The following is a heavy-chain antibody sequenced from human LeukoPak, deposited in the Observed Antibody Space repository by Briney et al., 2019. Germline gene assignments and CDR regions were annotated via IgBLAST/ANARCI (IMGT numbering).Heavy chain of an antibody. D-gene: IGHD6-19*01. Sequence: GGSLRLSCAASGFTFSTYAMSWVRQAPGKGLEWVSAISGSGGSTYYADSVKGRFTISRDNSKNTLYLQMDSLRAEDTAVYYCARAVKAVADYWGQGTLVTVSS. V-gene: IGHV3-23*01. CDR2: ISGSGGST. CDR1: GFTFSTYA. CDR3: ARAVKAVADY. J-gene: IGHJ4*02.